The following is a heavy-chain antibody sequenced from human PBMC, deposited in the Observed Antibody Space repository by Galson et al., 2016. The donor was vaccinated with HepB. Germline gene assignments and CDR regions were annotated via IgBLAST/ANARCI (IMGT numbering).Heavy chain of an antibody. Sequence: SLRLSCAVSGFTFRDYYMTWIRRAPGKGLEWISYISGTNRYTKYADFVRGRFTMSRDNDKNSLFLQMNSLRAEDTAVYYCARALPYTVVPDYWGQGTLVTVST. D-gene: IGHD2-2*02. V-gene: IGHV3-11*06. CDR3: ARALPYTVVPDY. J-gene: IGHJ4*02. CDR2: ISGTNRYT. CDR1: GFTFRDYY.